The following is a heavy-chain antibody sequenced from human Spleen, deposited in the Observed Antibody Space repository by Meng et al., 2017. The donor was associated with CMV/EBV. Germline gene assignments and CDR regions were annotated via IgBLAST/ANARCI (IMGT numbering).Heavy chain of an antibody. J-gene: IGHJ6*02. CDR2: ITTYNGNT. D-gene: IGHD5-24*01. Sequence: ASVKVSCKASGYTFTSYGISWVRQAPGQGLEWMGWITTYNGNTTDAQKLQGRVTLTTDTSTSTADMELRSLRSDDTAVYYCARVATPHYYYGLDVWGQGTTVTVSS. CDR1: GYTFTSYG. CDR3: ARVATPHYYYGLDV. V-gene: IGHV1-18*01.